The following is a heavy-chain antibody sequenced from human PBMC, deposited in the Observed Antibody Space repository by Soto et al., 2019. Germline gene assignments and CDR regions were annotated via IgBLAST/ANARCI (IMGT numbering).Heavy chain of an antibody. CDR2: IWYDGSNK. CDR1: GFTFSSYG. J-gene: IGHJ6*02. CDR3: ARAPGRGYYYYSGMDV. V-gene: IGHV3-33*01. Sequence: QVQLVESGGGVVQPGRSLRLSCAASGFTFSSYGMHWVRQAPGKGLEWVAVIWYDGSNKYYADSVKGRFTISRDNSKNTLYLQMNSLRAEDTAVYYCARAPGRGYYYYSGMDVWGQGTTVTVSS.